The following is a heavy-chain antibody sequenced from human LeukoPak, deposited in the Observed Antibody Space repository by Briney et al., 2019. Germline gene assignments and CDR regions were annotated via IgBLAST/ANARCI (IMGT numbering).Heavy chain of an antibody. CDR1: GYSFTSYW. V-gene: IGHV5-51*01. Sequence: GESLKISCKGSGYSFTSYWIGWVRQMPGKGLEWMGIIYPGDSDTRYSPSFQGQVTISADKSISTAYLQWSNLKASDTAMYYCARHVQPAAGTSGFDPWGQGTLVTVSS. CDR3: ARHVQPAAGTSGFDP. D-gene: IGHD6-13*01. CDR2: IYPGDSDT. J-gene: IGHJ5*02.